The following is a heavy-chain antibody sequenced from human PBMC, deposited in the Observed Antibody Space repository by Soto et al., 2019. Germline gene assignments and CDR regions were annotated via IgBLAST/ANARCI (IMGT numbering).Heavy chain of an antibody. J-gene: IGHJ4*01. Sequence: EVQVVESGGGLVQPGRSLRLSCAASGFTYDDYAMHWVRQAPGKGLEWVSGISWNSGSVGYADSVQGRFTISRDNAQNSLYLHINSFGTEDMALSFFLRGHDEHYYHPRSDWGNVSLHTVTS. D-gene: IGHD3-3*02. CDR3: LRGHDEHYYHPRSD. V-gene: IGHV3-9*03. CDR1: GFTYDDYA. CDR2: ISWNSGSV.